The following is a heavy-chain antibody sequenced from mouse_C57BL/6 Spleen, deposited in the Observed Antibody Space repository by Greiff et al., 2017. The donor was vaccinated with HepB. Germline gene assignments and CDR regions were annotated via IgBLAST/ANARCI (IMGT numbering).Heavy chain of an antibody. CDR2: IYPGDGDT. CDR1: GYAFSSSW. J-gene: IGHJ3*01. CDR3: ARSGSSSWFAY. V-gene: IGHV1-82*01. Sequence: QVHVKQSGPELVKPGASVKISCKASGYAFSSSWMNWVKQRPGKGLEWIGRIYPGDGDTNYNGKFKGKATLTADKSSSTAYMQLSSLTSEDSAVYFCARSGSSSWFAYWGQGTLVTVSA. D-gene: IGHD1-1*01.